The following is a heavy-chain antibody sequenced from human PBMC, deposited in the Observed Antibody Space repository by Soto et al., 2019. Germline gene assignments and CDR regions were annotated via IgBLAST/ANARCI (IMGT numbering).Heavy chain of an antibody. D-gene: IGHD3-10*01. J-gene: IGHJ6*02. Sequence: SETLSLTCAVYGGSFSGYYWSWIRQPPGKGLEWIGEINHSGSTNYNPSLKSRVTISVDTSKNQFSLKLSSVTAADTAVYYCARSRRHYYGSGSYTYGMDVWGQGTTVTVSS. V-gene: IGHV4-34*01. CDR2: INHSGST. CDR3: ARSRRHYYGSGSYTYGMDV. CDR1: GGSFSGYY.